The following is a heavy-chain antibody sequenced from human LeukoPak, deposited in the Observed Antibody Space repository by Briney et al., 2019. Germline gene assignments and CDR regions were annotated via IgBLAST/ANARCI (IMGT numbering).Heavy chain of an antibody. CDR1: GFTFSSYA. D-gene: IGHD3-3*01. CDR3: AKDSPNYDFWSGYYID. V-gene: IGHV3-23*01. Sequence: PGGSLRLSCAASGFTFSSYAMSWVRQAPGKGLEWVSAISGSGGSTYYADSVKGRFTISRDNSKNTLYLQMNSLRAEDTAVYYCAKDSPNYDFWSGYYIDWGQGTLVTVSS. J-gene: IGHJ4*02. CDR2: ISGSGGST.